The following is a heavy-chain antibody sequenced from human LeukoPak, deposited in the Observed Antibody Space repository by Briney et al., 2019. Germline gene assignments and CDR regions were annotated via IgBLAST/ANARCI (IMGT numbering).Heavy chain of an antibody. J-gene: IGHJ4*02. CDR2: IYYSGST. CDR3: ARIQGIVGATTYY. CDR1: GGSISSSSYY. Sequence: TSETLSLTCTVSGGSISSSSYYWGWIRQPPGKGLEWIGSIYYSGSTYYNPSLKSRVTISVDTSKNQFSLKLSSVTAADTAVYYCARIQGIVGATTYYWGQGTLVTVSS. V-gene: IGHV4-39*01. D-gene: IGHD1-26*01.